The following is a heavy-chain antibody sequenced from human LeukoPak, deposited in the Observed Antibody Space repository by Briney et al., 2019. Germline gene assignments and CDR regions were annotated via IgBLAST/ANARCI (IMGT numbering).Heavy chain of an antibody. CDR1: GGTFSSYA. J-gene: IGHJ4*02. CDR3: ARPRSQWVHFDY. D-gene: IGHD2-8*01. V-gene: IGHV1-69*13. CDR2: IIPIFGTA. Sequence: ASVKVSCKASGGTFSSYAISWVRQAPGQGLEWMGGIIPIFGTANYAQKFQGRVTITADESTSTAYMELSSLRSEDTAVYYCARPRSQWVHFDYWGREPWSPSPQ.